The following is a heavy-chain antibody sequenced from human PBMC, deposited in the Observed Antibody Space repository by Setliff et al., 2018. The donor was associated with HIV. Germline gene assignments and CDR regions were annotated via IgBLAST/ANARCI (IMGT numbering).Heavy chain of an antibody. CDR1: GYSISTSSW. CDR2: IYHGGSV. CDR3: ARGIRMLLDSNRGVYTHDAFDL. V-gene: IGHV4-38-2*02. J-gene: IGHJ3*01. D-gene: IGHD3-10*01. Sequence: SETLSLTCTVSGYSISTSSWWGWVRQSPGRGLQWIGSIYHGGSVYYNPSLQSRVTITLDRSKNQFSLNMISVTAADSAIYFCARGIRMLLDSNRGVYTHDAFDLWGQGTTVTVSS.